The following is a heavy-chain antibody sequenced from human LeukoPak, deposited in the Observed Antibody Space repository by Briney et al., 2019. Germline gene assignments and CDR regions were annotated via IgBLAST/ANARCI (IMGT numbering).Heavy chain of an antibody. V-gene: IGHV3-33*01. J-gene: IGHJ6*02. Sequence: TGGSLRLSCEASGFIFGTYGIHWVRQAPGKGLEWVAVIWADGEREYYADTVQGRFTISGDTSKNTVYLQVNSLKAEDSAVYYCARGEIKMLGYKDYYFAMDVWGQGTTVTVSS. D-gene: IGHD2-2*02. CDR3: ARGEIKMLGYKDYYFAMDV. CDR1: GFIFGTYG. CDR2: IWADGERE.